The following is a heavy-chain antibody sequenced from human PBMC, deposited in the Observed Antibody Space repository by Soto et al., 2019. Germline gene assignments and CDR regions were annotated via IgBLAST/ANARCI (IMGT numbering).Heavy chain of an antibody. Sequence: GGSLRLSCTASGFTFGDYAMSWVRQAPGKGLEWVGFIRSKAYGGTTEYAASVKGRFTISRDDSKSIAYLQMNSLKTEDTAVYYCAKPTRLANGAWYEAHWGQGTLVTVSS. CDR2: IRSKAYGGTT. D-gene: IGHD6-19*01. CDR3: AKPTRLANGAWYEAH. V-gene: IGHV3-49*04. CDR1: GFTFGDYA. J-gene: IGHJ4*02.